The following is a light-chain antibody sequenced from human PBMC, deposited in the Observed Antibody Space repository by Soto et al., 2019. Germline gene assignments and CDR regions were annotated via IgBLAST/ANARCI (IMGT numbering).Light chain of an antibody. J-gene: IGKJ3*01. CDR1: QDIKNY. Sequence: DIQMTQSPSSLSASVGDRVTITCQATQDIKNYLSWYQQKPGKAPKVLIYDASNLETGVSSRFSGSGSGTDFTFTISSLQPVDIATYYCQQHNSLPLTFGPGTRVDIK. CDR2: DAS. V-gene: IGKV1-33*01. CDR3: QQHNSLPLT.